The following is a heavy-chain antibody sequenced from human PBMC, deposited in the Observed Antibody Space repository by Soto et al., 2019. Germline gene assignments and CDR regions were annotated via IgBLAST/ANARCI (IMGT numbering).Heavy chain of an antibody. CDR3: ARGPRGLYHHDY. D-gene: IGHD1-26*01. CDR1: GFTFSGDW. CDR2: INMDGTST. V-gene: IGHV3-74*01. J-gene: IGHJ4*02. Sequence: PGGSLRLSCVASGFTFSGDWMHWVRQAAGKGLVWVSRINMDGTSTNYADSVAGRFTISRDNAKNTLYLHMNSLRVDDTAVYFCARGPRGLYHHDYWGQGARVTVGS.